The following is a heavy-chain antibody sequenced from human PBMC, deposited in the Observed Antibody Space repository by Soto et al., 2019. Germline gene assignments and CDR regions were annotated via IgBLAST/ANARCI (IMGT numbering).Heavy chain of an antibody. CDR3: AREDGTTPNKEYYFDY. CDR2: TWYDGSNK. V-gene: IGHV3-33*01. CDR1: GIPFNSYC. J-gene: IGHJ4*02. Sequence: AGGAPRLSCSAGGIPFNSYCLHRVPQAPSKGLEWVAVTWYDGSNKYYADSVKGRFTISRDNSKNTLYLQMNSLRAEDTAVYYCAREDGTTPNKEYYFDYRAQRTPVTVSS. D-gene: IGHD1-1*01.